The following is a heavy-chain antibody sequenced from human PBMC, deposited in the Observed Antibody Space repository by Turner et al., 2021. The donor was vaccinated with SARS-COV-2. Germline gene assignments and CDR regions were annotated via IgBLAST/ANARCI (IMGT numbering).Heavy chain of an antibody. Sequence: QVQLVLSGAEAKKPGASVKISCRTPGYPFSNYYIHWVRQAPGQGLEWMGIFNPSGGGTSYAQNFQGRLTMTSDTSTSTVYMELSSLGSEDTAVYYCARDPRVPAVTNVNDAFDIWGQGTMVTVSS. J-gene: IGHJ3*02. V-gene: IGHV1-46*01. CDR2: FNPSGGGT. D-gene: IGHD4-17*01. CDR3: ARDPRVPAVTNVNDAFDI. CDR1: GYPFSNYY.